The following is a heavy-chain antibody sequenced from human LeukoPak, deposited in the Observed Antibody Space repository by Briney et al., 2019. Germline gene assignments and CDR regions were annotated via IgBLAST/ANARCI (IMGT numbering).Heavy chain of an antibody. CDR2: ISGSGSTT. V-gene: IGHV3-23*01. D-gene: IGHD4-11*01. J-gene: IGHJ4*02. CDR1: GFTFSSFA. Sequence: AGGSLRLSCAASGFTFSSFAMSWVRQAPGKGLEWVSVISGSGSTTYYADSVKGRFTISRDNSKNTLYLQMNSLRAEDTAVYYCAKDYSNYRASYFDYWGQGTLVTVSS. CDR3: AKDYSNYRASYFDY.